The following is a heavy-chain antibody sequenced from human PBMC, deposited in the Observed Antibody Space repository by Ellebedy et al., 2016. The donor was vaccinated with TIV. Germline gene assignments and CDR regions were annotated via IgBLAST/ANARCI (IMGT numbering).Heavy chain of an antibody. CDR1: GFSFTTYS. J-gene: IGHJ4*02. CDR2: ITSSSGSI. Sequence: GESLKISCVASGFSFTTYSMNWVRQAPGKGLEWVSYITSSSGSIYYADSVKGRFTISRDNAKNSLYLQMNSLGDEDTAVYYCARGQRWPPSGYFDYWGRGNLVTVSS. CDR3: ARGQRWPPSGYFDY. V-gene: IGHV3-48*02. D-gene: IGHD5-24*01.